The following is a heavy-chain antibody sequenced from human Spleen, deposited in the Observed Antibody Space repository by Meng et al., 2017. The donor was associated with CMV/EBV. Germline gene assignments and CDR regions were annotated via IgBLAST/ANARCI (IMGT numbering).Heavy chain of an antibody. CDR2: IGNSGDTT. CDR3: ARGVEDIVGEQYYYGMDV. Sequence: GEFLKISCAASGFTFSSYAMSWVRQAPGKGLEWVAGIGNSGDTTYYADSVQGRFIISRDNSKNTVYLQMNSLRGEDTAVYYCARGVEDIVGEQYYYGMDVWGQGTTVTVSS. CDR1: GFTFSSYA. V-gene: IGHV3-23*01. J-gene: IGHJ6*02. D-gene: IGHD2-15*01.